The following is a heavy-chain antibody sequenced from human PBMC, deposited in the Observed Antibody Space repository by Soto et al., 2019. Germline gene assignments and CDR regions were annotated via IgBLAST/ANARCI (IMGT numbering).Heavy chain of an antibody. V-gene: IGHV3-48*01. CDR2: ISGSSSNI. Sequence: EVQLVESGGGLVQPGGSLRLSCAASGFIFSNYAMDWVRQAPGKGLDWVSYISGSSSNIRYADSVKGRFTISRDNAKSSVYLQMNSLRADDTAVYYRARDPSRGSDWARYLDLWGRGTLVTVSS. J-gene: IGHJ2*01. CDR1: GFIFSNYA. D-gene: IGHD1-26*01. CDR3: ARDPSRGSDWARYLDL.